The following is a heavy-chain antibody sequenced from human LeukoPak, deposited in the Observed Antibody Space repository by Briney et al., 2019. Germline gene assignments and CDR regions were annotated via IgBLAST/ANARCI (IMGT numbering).Heavy chain of an antibody. CDR2: INPNSGGT. D-gene: IGHD5-18*01. Sequence: ASVKVSCKASGYTFIGYYMHWVRQAPGQGLEWMGWINPNSGGTNYAQKFQGRVTMTRDTSISTAYMELSRLRSDDTAVYYCATGKGDTTAHDYWGQGTLVTVSS. CDR1: GYTFIGYY. J-gene: IGHJ4*02. V-gene: IGHV1-2*02. CDR3: ATGKGDTTAHDY.